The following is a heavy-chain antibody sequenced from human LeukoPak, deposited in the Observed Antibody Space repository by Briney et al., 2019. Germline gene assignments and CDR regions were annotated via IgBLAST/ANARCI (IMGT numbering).Heavy chain of an antibody. CDR2: IYYSGST. D-gene: IGHD3-10*01. CDR3: AREELWFGNWFDP. Sequence: SQTLPLTCTVSGGSISSGGYYWSWIRQHPGKGLEWIGYIYYSGSTYYNPSLKSRVTISVDTSKNQFSLKLSSVTAADTAVYYCAREELWFGNWFDPWGQGTLVTVSS. J-gene: IGHJ5*02. V-gene: IGHV4-31*03. CDR1: GGSISSGGYY.